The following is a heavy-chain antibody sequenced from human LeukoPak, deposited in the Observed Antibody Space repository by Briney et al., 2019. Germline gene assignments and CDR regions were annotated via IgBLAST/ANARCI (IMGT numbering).Heavy chain of an antibody. J-gene: IGHJ6*03. D-gene: IGHD6-19*01. V-gene: IGHV3-21*01. Sequence: GGSLRLSCAASGFTFSSYWMSWVRQAPGKGLEWVASISSSGDYRYYGDSMKGRFTISRDNAKNSLYLEMNSLRAEDTAVYFCAKDSDSSGWLDYYMDVWGKGTTVIISS. CDR3: AKDSDSSGWLDYYMDV. CDR2: ISSSGDYR. CDR1: GFTFSSYW.